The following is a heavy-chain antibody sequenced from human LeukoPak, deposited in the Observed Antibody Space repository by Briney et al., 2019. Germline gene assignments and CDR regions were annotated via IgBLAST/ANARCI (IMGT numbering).Heavy chain of an antibody. Sequence: MPSETLSLTCTVSGGSISSGSYYWSWIRQPAGKGLEWIGRIYTSGSTNYNPSLKSRVTISLDTYENHFSLKLSSVTAADTAVYYCARVTTGGYYNYWGQGTLVTVSS. CDR2: IYTSGST. CDR3: ARVTTGGYYNY. J-gene: IGHJ4*02. CDR1: GGSISSGSYY. D-gene: IGHD3-22*01. V-gene: IGHV4-61*02.